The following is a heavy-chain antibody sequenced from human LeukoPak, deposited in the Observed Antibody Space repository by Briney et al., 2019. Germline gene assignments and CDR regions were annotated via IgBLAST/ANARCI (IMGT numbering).Heavy chain of an antibody. CDR3: ARADSSGPNGWFDP. J-gene: IGHJ5*02. V-gene: IGHV1-18*01. CDR2: ISAYNGNT. Sequence: ASVKVSCKASGGTFTSYGISWVRQAPGQGLEWMGWISAYNGNTNYAQKLQGRVTMTTDTSTSTAYMELRSLRSDDTAVYYCARADSSGPNGWFDPWGQGTLVTVSS. D-gene: IGHD6-19*01. CDR1: GGTFTSYG.